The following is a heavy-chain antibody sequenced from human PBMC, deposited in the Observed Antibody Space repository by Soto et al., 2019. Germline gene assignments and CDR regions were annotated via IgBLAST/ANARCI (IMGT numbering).Heavy chain of an antibody. J-gene: IGHJ4*02. V-gene: IGHV1-3*01. CDR2: IDVGTGNT. CDR1: GYTFTPYL. D-gene: IGHD2-2*01. Sequence: ASVKVSCKASGYTFTPYLIHWVRQAPGQGLEWMGWIDVGTGNTRYSQKFQFRITLTRDTSASTAYMELSSLRSEDTALYYCARGSCGSATCLPELYWGQGTLVTVSS. CDR3: ARGSCGSATCLPELY.